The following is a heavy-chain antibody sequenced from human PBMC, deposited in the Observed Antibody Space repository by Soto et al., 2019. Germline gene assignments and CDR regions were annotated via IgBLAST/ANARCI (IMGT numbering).Heavy chain of an antibody. V-gene: IGHV4-61*01. D-gene: IGHD3-10*01. CDR2: IYYSGST. J-gene: IGHJ4*02. CDR3: ARGFLGNFEY. Sequence: NLSETLSLTCTVSGCSVSSGSYYLSCIRQPPGKGLEWIGYIYYSGSTNYNPSLKSRVTISVDTSKNQFSLKLSSVTAADTAVYYCARGFLGNFEYWGQGTLVTVSS. CDR1: GCSVSSGSYY.